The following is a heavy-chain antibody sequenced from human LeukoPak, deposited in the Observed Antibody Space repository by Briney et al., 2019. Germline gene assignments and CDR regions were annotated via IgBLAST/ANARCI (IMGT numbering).Heavy chain of an antibody. D-gene: IGHD2-21*02. CDR1: GYTFTSYG. CDR2: ISAYNGNT. Sequence: ASVKVSCKASGYTFTSYGISWVRQASGQGLEWMGWISAYNGNTNYAQKLQGRVTMTTDTSTSTAYMELSSLRSDDTAVYYCARDPRVVATRVSYMDVWGKGTTVTVSS. V-gene: IGHV1-18*01. J-gene: IGHJ6*03. CDR3: ARDPRVVATRVSYMDV.